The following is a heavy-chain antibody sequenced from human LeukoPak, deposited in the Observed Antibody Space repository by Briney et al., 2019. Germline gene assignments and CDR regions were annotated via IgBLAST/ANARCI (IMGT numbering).Heavy chain of an antibody. CDR2: INWNGGRT. Sequence: PGGSLRLSCAASGFTFDAYAMSWVRQAPGKGLERVSGINWNGGRTGYADSVKGRFTISRDNAKNSLYLQMNSLRAEDTAVYYCARSKWDTSGWYYFDYWGQGTLVTVSS. CDR1: GFTFDAYA. V-gene: IGHV3-20*04. J-gene: IGHJ4*02. CDR3: ARSKWDTSGWYYFDY. D-gene: IGHD6-19*01.